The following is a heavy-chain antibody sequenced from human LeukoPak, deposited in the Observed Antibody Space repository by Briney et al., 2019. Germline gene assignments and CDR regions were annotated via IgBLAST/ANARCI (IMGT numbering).Heavy chain of an antibody. D-gene: IGHD1-1*01. Sequence: PSQTLSLTCTVSGGSISSGSYYWSWIRQPAGKGLEWIGRIYTSGSTNYNPSLKSRVTISVDTSKNQFSLKLSSVTAADTAVYYCARDPTNWIDYWGQGTLVTVSS. CDR1: GGSISSGSYY. CDR3: ARDPTNWIDY. CDR2: IYTSGST. V-gene: IGHV4-61*02. J-gene: IGHJ4*02.